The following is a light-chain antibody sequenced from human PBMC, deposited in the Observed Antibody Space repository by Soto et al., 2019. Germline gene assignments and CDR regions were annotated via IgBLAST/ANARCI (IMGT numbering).Light chain of an antibody. CDR2: AAS. Sequence: DIQMTQSPSSLSASVGDRVTITCQASQNISSYLNWYQQKPGEAPKLLIYAASSLQSGVPSRFSGSGSGTDFTLTISSLQPEDFATYYCQQSYSTPLTFGGGTKVDIK. CDR1: QNISSY. J-gene: IGKJ4*01. CDR3: QQSYSTPLT. V-gene: IGKV1-39*01.